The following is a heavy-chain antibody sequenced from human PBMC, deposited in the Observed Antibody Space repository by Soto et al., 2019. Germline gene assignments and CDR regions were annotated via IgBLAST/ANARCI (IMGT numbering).Heavy chain of an antibody. V-gene: IGHV5-51*01. D-gene: IGHD2-15*01. Sequence: GYSLNLSCKTSGYSFINYWIGWVRQMPGRGLEWMAIINPGNSEARYSPTFQGQVTISADKAITTTYLQWSSLKASDTAMYYCARPDNNYVASWGQGTLVTVSS. CDR2: INPGNSEA. CDR3: ARPDNNYVAS. J-gene: IGHJ4*02. CDR1: GYSFINYW.